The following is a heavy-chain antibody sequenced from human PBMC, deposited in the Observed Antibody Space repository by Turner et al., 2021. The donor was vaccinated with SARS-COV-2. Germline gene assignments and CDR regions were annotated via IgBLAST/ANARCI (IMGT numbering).Heavy chain of an antibody. J-gene: IGHJ4*02. D-gene: IGHD1-26*01. CDR2: ISYDGSNK. CDR1: GFTFSSYA. V-gene: IGHV3-30-3*01. CDR3: ARDLSGSYTYFDY. Sequence: QVQLVESGGGVVQPRRSLRLSCAASGFTFSSYAMHWVRQAPGKGLEWVAVISYDGSNKYYADSVKGRFTISRDNSKNTLYLQMNSLRAEDTAVYYCARDLSGSYTYFDYWGQGTLVTVSS.